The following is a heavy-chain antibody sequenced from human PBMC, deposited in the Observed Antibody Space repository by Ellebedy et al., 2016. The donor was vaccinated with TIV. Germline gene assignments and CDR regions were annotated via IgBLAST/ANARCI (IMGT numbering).Heavy chain of an antibody. CDR2: ISAYNGNT. V-gene: IGHV1-18*01. Sequence: AASVKVSCKASGYTFTSYGISWVRQAPGQGLEWMGWISAYNGNTNYAQKLQGRVTMTTDTSTSTAYMELRSLRSDDTAVYYCASKYFDWPSSEGYYYGMDVWGQGTTVTVSS. J-gene: IGHJ6*02. D-gene: IGHD3-9*01. CDR3: ASKYFDWPSSEGYYYGMDV. CDR1: GYTFTSYG.